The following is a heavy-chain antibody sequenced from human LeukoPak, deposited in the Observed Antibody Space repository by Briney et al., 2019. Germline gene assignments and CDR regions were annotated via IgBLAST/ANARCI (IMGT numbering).Heavy chain of an antibody. CDR2: IYYSGST. J-gene: IGHJ5*02. D-gene: IGHD3-22*01. CDR3: ARDREDSRGYYGGNCFDP. Sequence: SETLSLTCTVSGGSISSYYWRWIRQPPGKGLEWIGYIYYSGSTNYNPSLKSRVTISVDTSKNQFSLKLSSVTAADTAVYYCARDREDSRGYYGGNCFDPWGREPLVTVSS. CDR1: GGSISSYY. V-gene: IGHV4-59*01.